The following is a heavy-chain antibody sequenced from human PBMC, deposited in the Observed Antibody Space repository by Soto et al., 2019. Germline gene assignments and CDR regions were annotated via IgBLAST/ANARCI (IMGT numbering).Heavy chain of an antibody. CDR3: GRLAPVTSFIES. D-gene: IGHD3-16*01. CDR2: IFPIDSYT. Sequence: GESLKSSFHVSGYNFSTYWIGWVRQMPGKGLELMGIIFPIDSYTRYGPSFQGQVTMSGDKSRSTDYLQWSSMKASDSDMYYCGRLAPVTSFIESWGQGTLVTVSS. V-gene: IGHV5-51*01. CDR1: GYNFSTYW. J-gene: IGHJ4*02.